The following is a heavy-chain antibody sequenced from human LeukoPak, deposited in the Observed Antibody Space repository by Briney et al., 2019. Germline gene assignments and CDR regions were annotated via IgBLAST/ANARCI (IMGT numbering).Heavy chain of an antibody. J-gene: IGHJ6*02. D-gene: IGHD2-2*01. V-gene: IGHV1-2*02. Sequence: ASVKVSCKASGYTFTGYYMHWVRQAPGQALEWMGWINPNSGGTNYAQKFQGRVTMTRDTSISTAYMELSRLRSDDTAVYYCARALGYCSSTSCYSYYYYGMDVWGQGTTVTVSS. CDR3: ARALGYCSSTSCYSYYYYGMDV. CDR2: INPNSGGT. CDR1: GYTFTGYY.